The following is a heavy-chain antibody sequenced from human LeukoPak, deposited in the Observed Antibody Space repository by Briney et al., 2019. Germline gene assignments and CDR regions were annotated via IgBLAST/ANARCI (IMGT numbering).Heavy chain of an antibody. Sequence: GGSLRLSCAASGFTFSDYYMSWIRQAPGKGLEWVSYISSSGSTIYYADSVKGRFTISRDNAKNSLYLQMNSLRAEDTAVYYCVRDRYDILTGYNDAFDIWGQGTMVTVSS. J-gene: IGHJ3*02. CDR1: GFTFSDYY. V-gene: IGHV3-11*04. CDR2: ISSSGSTI. CDR3: VRDRYDILTGYNDAFDI. D-gene: IGHD3-9*01.